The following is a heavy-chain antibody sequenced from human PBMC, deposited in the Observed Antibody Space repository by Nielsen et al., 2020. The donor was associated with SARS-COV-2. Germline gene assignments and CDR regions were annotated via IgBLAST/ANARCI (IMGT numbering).Heavy chain of an antibody. CDR1: GFTFSSYA. CDR2: ISGSGGST. J-gene: IGHJ3*02. CDR3: AIIDAFDI. V-gene: IGHV3-23*01. Sequence: GESLKISCAASGFTFSSYAMSWVRQAPGKGLEWVSAISGSGGSTYYADSVKGRFTISRDNSKNTLYLQMYSLRAEDTAVYYCAIIDAFDIWGQGTMVTVSS.